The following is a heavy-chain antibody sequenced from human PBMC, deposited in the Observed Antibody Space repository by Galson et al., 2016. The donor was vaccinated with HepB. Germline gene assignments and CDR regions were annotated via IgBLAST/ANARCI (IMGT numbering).Heavy chain of an antibody. V-gene: IGHV3-23*01. CDR3: GRHRYPYGHYFDQ. CDR2: ISGSGGTT. CDR1: GFSLSSYA. J-gene: IGHJ4*02. Sequence: SLRLSCAASGFSLSSYAVSWVRQAPGKGLEWVSFISGSGGTTHYTDSVRGRFTVSRDNAQNKLYLQMDTLRAKDTAVYYCGRHRYPYGHYFDQWGQGTLVTVSS. D-gene: IGHD3-10*01.